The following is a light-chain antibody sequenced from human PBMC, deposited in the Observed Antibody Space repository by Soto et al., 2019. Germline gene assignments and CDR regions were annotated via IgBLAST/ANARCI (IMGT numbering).Light chain of an antibody. CDR3: TSYAGGNNV. CDR1: STDVGGYDY. V-gene: IGLV2-8*01. Sequence: QSALTQPPSASGSPGQSVTISCTGPSTDVGGYDYVSWYQQHPGKVPKLMIYEVNKRPSGVPDRFSGSKSGNTASLTVSGLQPEDEADYYCTSYAGGNNVFGTGTKVTVL. J-gene: IGLJ1*01. CDR2: EVN.